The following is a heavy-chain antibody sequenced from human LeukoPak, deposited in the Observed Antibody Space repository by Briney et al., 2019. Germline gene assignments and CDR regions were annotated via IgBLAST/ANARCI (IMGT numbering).Heavy chain of an antibody. D-gene: IGHD1-26*01. CDR2: INHSGST. Sequence: SETLSLTCAVYGGSFSGYYWSWIRQPPGKGLEWIGEINHSGSTNYNPSLNSPVSISVDTSKNQSSLKLSSVTAADTAVYYCARGGRVGATTYFWFDPWGQGTLVTVSS. CDR3: ARGGRVGATTYFWFDP. V-gene: IGHV4-34*01. J-gene: IGHJ5*02. CDR1: GGSFSGYY.